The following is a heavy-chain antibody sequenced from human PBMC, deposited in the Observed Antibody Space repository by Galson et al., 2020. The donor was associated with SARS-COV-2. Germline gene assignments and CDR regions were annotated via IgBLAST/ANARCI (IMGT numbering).Heavy chain of an antibody. J-gene: IGHJ6*02. V-gene: IGHV3-30*03. CDR2: ISDDGSNQ. D-gene: IGHD4-17*01. Sequence: TGGSLRLSCAASGFTFSTYGMHWVRQAPGKGLEWVAVISDDGSNQYYADSVKGRFTISRDSSKNTLFLQMNSLRIEDTAVYYCARPRWPDYYYYGMDDWGQGTTVTVSS. CDR3: ARPRWPDYYYYGMDD. CDR1: GFTFSTYG.